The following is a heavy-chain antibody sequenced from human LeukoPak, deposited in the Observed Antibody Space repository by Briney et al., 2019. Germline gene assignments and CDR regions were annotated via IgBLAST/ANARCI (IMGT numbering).Heavy chain of an antibody. Sequence: PGGSLRLSCAASGFTFSSYGMHWVRQAPGKGLEWVAFIRYDGSNKYYADSVKGRFTISRDNSKNTLYLQMSSLRAEDTAVYYCAKGSWIQLWSELEFDPWGQGTLVTVSS. CDR2: IRYDGSNK. J-gene: IGHJ5*02. V-gene: IGHV3-30*02. D-gene: IGHD5-18*01. CDR3: AKGSWIQLWSELEFDP. CDR1: GFTFSSYG.